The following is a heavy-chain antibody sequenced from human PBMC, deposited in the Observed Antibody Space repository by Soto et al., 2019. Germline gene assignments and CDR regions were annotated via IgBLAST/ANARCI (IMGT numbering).Heavy chain of an antibody. CDR3: AKGGVLRFLEWPRAFPFDP. J-gene: IGHJ5*02. V-gene: IGHV3-23*01. Sequence: GGSLRLSCAASGFTFSSYAMSWVRQAPGKGLEWVSAISGSGGSTYYADSVKGRFTISRDNSKNTLYLQMNSLRAEDTAVYYCAKGGVLRFLEWPRAFPFDPWGQGTLVTVSS. CDR2: ISGSGGST. CDR1: GFTFSSYA. D-gene: IGHD3-3*01.